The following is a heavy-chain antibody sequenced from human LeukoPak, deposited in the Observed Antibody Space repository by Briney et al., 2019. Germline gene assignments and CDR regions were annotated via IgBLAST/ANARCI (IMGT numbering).Heavy chain of an antibody. CDR2: INQDGGGK. J-gene: IGHJ4*02. Sequence: GGSLTLSCAASGFTFSRYWMRWVRQTRGKGLEWVANINQDGGGKYYVDSVKGRFTISRDNAKNSLYLQMSSLTAEDTAIYYCARHEENPGFSSQWGQGTLVTVSS. V-gene: IGHV3-7*01. CDR3: ARHEENPGFSSQ. D-gene: IGHD6-19*01. CDR1: GFTFSRYW.